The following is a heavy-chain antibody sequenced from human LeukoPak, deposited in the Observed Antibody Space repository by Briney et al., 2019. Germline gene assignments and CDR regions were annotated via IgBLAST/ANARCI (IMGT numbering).Heavy chain of an antibody. CDR3: ARDPKGPDDYVPDY. Sequence: GGSLRLSCAASGFTFSSYSMNWVRQAPGKGLEWVSSISSSSSYIYYADSVKGRFTISRHNAKNSLYLRMNSLRAEDTAVYYCARDPKGPDDYVPDYWGQGTLVTVSS. V-gene: IGHV3-21*01. CDR1: GFTFSSYS. CDR2: ISSSSSYI. D-gene: IGHD4-17*01. J-gene: IGHJ4*02.